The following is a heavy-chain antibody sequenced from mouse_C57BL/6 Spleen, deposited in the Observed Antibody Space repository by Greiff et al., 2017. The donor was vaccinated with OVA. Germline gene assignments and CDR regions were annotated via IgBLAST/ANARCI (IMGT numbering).Heavy chain of an antibody. CDR2: IWRGGST. CDR1: GFSLTSYG. CDR3: AKKGNWTKVVEGYYAMDY. Sequence: QVQLQQSGPGLVQPSQSLSITCTVSGFSLTSYGVHWVRQSPGKGLEWLGVIWRGGSTDYNAAFMSRLSITKDNSKSQVFFKMNSLQADDTAIYYCAKKGNWTKVVEGYYAMDYWGQGTSVTVSS. D-gene: IGHD1-1*01. J-gene: IGHJ4*01. V-gene: IGHV2-5*01.